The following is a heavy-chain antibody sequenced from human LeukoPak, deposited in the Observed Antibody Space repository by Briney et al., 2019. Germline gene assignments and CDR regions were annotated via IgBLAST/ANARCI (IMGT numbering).Heavy chain of an antibody. Sequence: NPSETLSLTCAVYGGSFSGYYWSWIRQPPGKGLEWIGEINHSGSTNYNPSLKSRVTISVDTSKNQFSLKLSSVTAADTAVYYCARGLWIRNPYYYYYYGMDVWGQGTTVTVSS. D-gene: IGHD5-18*01. CDR3: ARGLWIRNPYYYYYYGMDV. J-gene: IGHJ6*02. V-gene: IGHV4-34*01. CDR2: INHSGST. CDR1: GGSFSGYY.